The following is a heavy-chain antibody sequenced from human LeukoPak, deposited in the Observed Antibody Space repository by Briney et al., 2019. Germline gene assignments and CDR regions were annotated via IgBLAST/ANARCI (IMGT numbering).Heavy chain of an antibody. CDR3: ARARFERPLDY. CDR2: INPSGGST. V-gene: IGHV1-46*01. D-gene: IGHD6-25*01. Sequence: ASVKVSCKASGYTFTSYYMHWVRQAPGQGLEWMGIINPSGGSTSYAQKFQRRVTMTRDTSTSTVYMELSSLRSEDTAVYYCARARFERPLDYWGQGTLVTVSS. CDR1: GYTFTSYY. J-gene: IGHJ4*02.